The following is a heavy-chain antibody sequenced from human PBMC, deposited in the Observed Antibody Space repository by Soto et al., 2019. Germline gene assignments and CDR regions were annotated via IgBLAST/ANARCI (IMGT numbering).Heavy chain of an antibody. D-gene: IGHD2-15*01. Sequence: SETLSLTCTVSGGSVSSGSYYWSWIRQPPGKGLEWIGYIYYSGSTNYNPSLKSRVTISVDTSKNQFSLKLSSVTAADTAVYYCARDRGGVVPGAFDIWGQGTMVTVSS. CDR3: ARDRGGVVPGAFDI. J-gene: IGHJ3*02. CDR2: IYYSGST. CDR1: GGSVSSGSYY. V-gene: IGHV4-61*01.